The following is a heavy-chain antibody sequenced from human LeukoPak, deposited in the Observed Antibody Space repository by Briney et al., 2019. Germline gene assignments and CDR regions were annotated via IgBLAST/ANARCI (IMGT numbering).Heavy chain of an antibody. J-gene: IGHJ6*03. CDR3: ARRPPRRSYYYYYMDV. Sequence: SETLSLTCAVYGGSFSGYYWSWIRQPPGKGLEWIGSIYYSGSTYYNPSLKSRVTISVDTSKNQFSLKLSSVTAADTAVYYCARRPPRRSYYYYYMDVWGKGTTVTVSS. CDR2: IYYSGST. CDR1: GGSFSGYY. V-gene: IGHV4-34*01.